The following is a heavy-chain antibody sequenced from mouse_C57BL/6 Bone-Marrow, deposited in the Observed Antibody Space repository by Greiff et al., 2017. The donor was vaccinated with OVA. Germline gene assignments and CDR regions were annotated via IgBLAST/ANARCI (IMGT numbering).Heavy chain of an antibody. CDR3: AIYGSSQPYYAMDY. D-gene: IGHD1-1*01. J-gene: IGHJ4*01. V-gene: IGHV1-76*01. CDR1: GYTFTDYY. Sequence: VQLQQSGAELVRPGASVKLSCKASGYTFTDYYINWVKQRPGQGLEWIARIYPGSGNTYYNEKFKGKATLTAEKSSSTAYMQLSSLTSEDSAVYFCAIYGSSQPYYAMDYWGQRTSVTVSS. CDR2: IYPGSGNT.